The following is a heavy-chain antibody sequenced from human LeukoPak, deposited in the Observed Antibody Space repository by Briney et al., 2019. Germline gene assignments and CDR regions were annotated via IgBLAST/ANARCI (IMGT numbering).Heavy chain of an antibody. CDR1: GYTFSKAW. V-gene: IGHV3-15*01. CDR3: TTGTSLYYDFWSGYPVGMDV. D-gene: IGHD3-3*01. CDR2: IKSKTDGGTT. Sequence: GGSLRLSCAASGYTFSKAWMIWVRQARGKGLEWVGRIKSKTDGGTTDYAAPVKGRFTISRDDSKNTLYLQMNSLKTEDTAVYYCTTGTSLYYDFWSGYPVGMDVWGQGTTVTVSS. J-gene: IGHJ6*02.